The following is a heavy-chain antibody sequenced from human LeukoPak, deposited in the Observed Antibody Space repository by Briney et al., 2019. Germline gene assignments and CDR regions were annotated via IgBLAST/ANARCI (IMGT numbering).Heavy chain of an antibody. J-gene: IGHJ3*02. Sequence: PSETLSLTCAVYGGSFSGYYWSWIRQPPGKGLEWIGEINHSGSTNYNPSLESRVTISVDTSKNQFSLKLSSVTAADTAVYYCARSPRAYYDILTGYSRGAFDIWGQGTMVTVSS. D-gene: IGHD3-9*01. V-gene: IGHV4-34*01. CDR3: ARSPRAYYDILTGYSRGAFDI. CDR1: GGSFSGYY. CDR2: INHSGST.